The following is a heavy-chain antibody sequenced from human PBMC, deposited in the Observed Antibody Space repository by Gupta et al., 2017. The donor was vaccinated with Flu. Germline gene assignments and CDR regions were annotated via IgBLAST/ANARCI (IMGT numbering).Heavy chain of an antibody. CDR2: ISPSATI. V-gene: IGHV3-48*03. CDR3: ARAHWDN. CDR1: GFTLSSHD. Sequence: EVQLVESGGGSVQPGGSLRLSCVASGFTLSSHDMSWVRQAPGRRLEWVSFISPSATIYYGDPVRGRFTISRDNAKNSLYLQMSGLRDEDTAVYYCARAHWDNWGQGTLVTVSS. J-gene: IGHJ4*02.